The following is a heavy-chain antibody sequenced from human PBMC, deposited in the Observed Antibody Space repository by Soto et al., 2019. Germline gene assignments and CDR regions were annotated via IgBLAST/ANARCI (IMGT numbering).Heavy chain of an antibody. Sequence: QVQLVESGGGVVQPGRSLRLSCAASGFTFSSYAMHWVRQAPGKGLEWVAVISYDGSNKYYADSVKGRFTISRDNSKNTLYLQRNSLSAEDTAVYYCARTVIAAAGTGSSYYYAYGMDVWGQGTTVTVSS. CDR1: GFTFSSYA. CDR2: ISYDGSNK. CDR3: ARTVIAAAGTGSSYYYAYGMDV. J-gene: IGHJ6*02. V-gene: IGHV3-30-3*01. D-gene: IGHD6-13*01.